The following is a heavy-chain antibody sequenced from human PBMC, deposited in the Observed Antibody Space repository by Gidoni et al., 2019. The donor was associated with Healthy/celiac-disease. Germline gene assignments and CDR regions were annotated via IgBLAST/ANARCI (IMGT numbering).Heavy chain of an antibody. V-gene: IGHV5-51*01. J-gene: IGHJ6*02. D-gene: IGHD2-2*01. CDR3: ARLGKYCSSTSCYPDYYYYYGMDV. Sequence: EVQLVQSGAEVKKPGESLKISCKGSGYSFTSYWIGWVRQMPGKGLEWRGIIYPGDSDTRYSPSFQGQVTISADKSISTAYLQWSSLKASDTAMYYCARLGKYCSSTSCYPDYYYYYGMDVWGQGTTVTVSS. CDR2: IYPGDSDT. CDR1: GYSFTSYW.